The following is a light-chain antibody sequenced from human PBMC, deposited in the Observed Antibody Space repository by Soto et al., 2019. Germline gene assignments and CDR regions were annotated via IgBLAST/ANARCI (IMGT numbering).Light chain of an antibody. Sequence: DVQMTQSPSSLSASVGDRVTITCRASQDINSYLAWYQQKPGNAPKSLTYAASSLQTGGPSRFRGSESGTDFTLTTNLLQPEDSATYYSQQYNISPLTFGGGTEVEIK. CDR2: AAS. J-gene: IGKJ4*01. CDR3: QQYNISPLT. V-gene: IGKV1D-16*01. CDR1: QDINSY.